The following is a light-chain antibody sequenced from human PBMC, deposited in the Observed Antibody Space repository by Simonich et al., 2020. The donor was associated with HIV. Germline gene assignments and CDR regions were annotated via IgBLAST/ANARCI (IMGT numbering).Light chain of an antibody. CDR1: SSDVGGYNY. V-gene: IGLV2-14*01. Sequence: QSALTQPASVSGSPGQSITISCTGTSSDVGGYNYVSWYQQHPGKAPKLIIYDVSKRPSGVSTRFSASKSGNTASLTISGLQARDEADYYCSSYTGSNTVVFGGGTKLTVL. CDR3: SSYTGSNTVV. J-gene: IGLJ2*01. CDR2: DVS.